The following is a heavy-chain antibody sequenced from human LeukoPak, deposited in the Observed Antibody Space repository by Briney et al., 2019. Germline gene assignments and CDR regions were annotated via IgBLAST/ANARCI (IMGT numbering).Heavy chain of an antibody. Sequence: PGRSLRLSCAASGFTFSSYAMHWVRQAPGKGLEWVAVISYDGSNKYYADSVKGRFTISRDNSKNTLYLQMNSLRAEDTAVYYCAKPSSESHYWGQGTLVTVSS. CDR2: ISYDGSNK. J-gene: IGHJ4*02. D-gene: IGHD3-10*01. CDR3: AKPSSESHY. V-gene: IGHV3-30*04. CDR1: GFTFSSYA.